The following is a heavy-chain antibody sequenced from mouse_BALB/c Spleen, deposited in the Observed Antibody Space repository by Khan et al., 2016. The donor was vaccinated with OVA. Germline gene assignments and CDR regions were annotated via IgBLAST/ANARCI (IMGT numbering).Heavy chain of an antibody. D-gene: IGHD2-2*01. CDR2: IYWDDEK. Sequence: ESGPGILQSSQTLSLTCSFSGFSLSTSGMGVSWIRQPSGKGLEWLAHIYWDDEKRYNPSLKSRLTISKETSRHQVFLRITSVDTADTATYYCFRNIYAYDPLFAYWGQGTLVTVSS. CDR3: FRNIYAYDPLFAY. CDR1: GFSLSTSGMG. V-gene: IGHV8-12*01. J-gene: IGHJ3*01.